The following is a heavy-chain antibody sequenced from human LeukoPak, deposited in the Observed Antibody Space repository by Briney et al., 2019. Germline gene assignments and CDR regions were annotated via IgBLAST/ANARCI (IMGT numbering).Heavy chain of an antibody. V-gene: IGHV3-7*01. J-gene: IGHJ4*02. Sequence: XXWXXXXXXKGLEWVANIKEDGSDTYYVDSVKGRFTISRDNAKNSLYLQMNSLRVEDTAVYYCARNYFDYWGQGTLVTVSS. CDR2: IKEDGSDT. CDR3: ARNYFDY.